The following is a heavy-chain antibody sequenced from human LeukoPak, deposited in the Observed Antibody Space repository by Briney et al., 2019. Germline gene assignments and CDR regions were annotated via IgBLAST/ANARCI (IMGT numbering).Heavy chain of an antibody. CDR2: IKSKTGGGTT. Sequence: GGSLRLSCAASGFTFSSYAMGWVRQAPGKGLEWVGRIKSKTGGGTTDYAAPVKGRFTISRDDSKNTLYLQMNSLKTEDTAVYYCTTWGIRLGELSLFPWGQGTLVTVSS. V-gene: IGHV3-15*01. CDR1: GFTFSSYA. J-gene: IGHJ5*02. CDR3: TTWGIRLGELSLFP. D-gene: IGHD3-16*02.